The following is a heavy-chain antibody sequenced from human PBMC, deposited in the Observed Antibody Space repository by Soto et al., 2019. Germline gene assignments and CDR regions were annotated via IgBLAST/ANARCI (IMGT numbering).Heavy chain of an antibody. CDR2: ISYDGSNK. V-gene: IGHV3-30*18. D-gene: IGHD6-6*01. CDR1: GFTFSSYG. Sequence: PGGSLRLSCAASGFTFSSYGMHWGRQAPCKGLEWVAVISYDGSNKYYADSVKGRFTISRDNSKNTLYLQMNSLRAEDTAVYYCAKKRDEQLVSPYYYYYGMDVWGQGTTVTVSS. CDR3: AKKRDEQLVSPYYYYYGMDV. J-gene: IGHJ6*02.